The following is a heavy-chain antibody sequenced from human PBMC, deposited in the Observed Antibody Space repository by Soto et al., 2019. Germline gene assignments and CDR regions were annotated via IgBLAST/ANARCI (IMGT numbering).Heavy chain of an antibody. V-gene: IGHV3-30*18. CDR3: AKGRIVGAAHYYYGMDV. CDR1: GFTFSSYG. Sequence: PGGSLRLSCPASGFTFSSYGMHWVRQAPGKGLEWVAFISYDGSNKYYADSVKGLFTISRDNSNNTLYLQTNSLRAEDTAVYYCAKGRIVGAAHYYYGMDVWGQGTTVTVAS. J-gene: IGHJ6*02. CDR2: ISYDGSNK. D-gene: IGHD1-26*01.